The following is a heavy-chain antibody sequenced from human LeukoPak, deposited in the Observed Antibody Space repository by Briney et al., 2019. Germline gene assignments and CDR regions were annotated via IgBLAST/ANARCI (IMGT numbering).Heavy chain of an antibody. Sequence: SQTLSLTCAISGDSVSSNSAAWNWIRQSPSRGLEWLGRTYYRSKWYNDYAVSAKSRITINPDTSKNQFSLQLDSVTPEDTAVYYCARGELAAAGKGPLDYWGQGTLVTVSS. CDR2: TYYRSKWYN. V-gene: IGHV6-1*01. CDR3: ARGELAAAGKGPLDY. J-gene: IGHJ4*02. CDR1: GDSVSSNSAA. D-gene: IGHD6-13*01.